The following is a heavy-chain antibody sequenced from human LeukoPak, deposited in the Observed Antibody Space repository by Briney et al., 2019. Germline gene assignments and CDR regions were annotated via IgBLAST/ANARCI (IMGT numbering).Heavy chain of an antibody. CDR2: IKRDGSEK. Sequence: PGGFLRLSCAASGFTFSSYWMSWVRQAPGKGLEWVANIKRDGSEKYYVDSVKGRFTVSRDNAKNSLCLQMNSLRAEDTAVYYCARVSYDFWSGYRPSYYWGQGTLVTVSS. D-gene: IGHD3-3*01. J-gene: IGHJ4*02. CDR3: ARVSYDFWSGYRPSYY. CDR1: GFTFSSYW. V-gene: IGHV3-7*01.